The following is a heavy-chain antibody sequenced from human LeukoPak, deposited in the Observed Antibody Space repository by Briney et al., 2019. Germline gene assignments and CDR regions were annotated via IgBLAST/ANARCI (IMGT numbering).Heavy chain of an antibody. J-gene: IGHJ4*02. Sequence: GGSLRLSCATSGFTFSTYAMSWVRQAPGKGLEWVSAIRGGAGSTSYADSEKGRFTISRDNSKNTVYLQMNSLRAEDTAVYYCAKDLYGDYGGLDYWGQGTLVTVSS. CDR3: AKDLYGDYGGLDY. CDR1: GFTFSTYA. CDR2: IRGGAGST. V-gene: IGHV3-23*01. D-gene: IGHD4-17*01.